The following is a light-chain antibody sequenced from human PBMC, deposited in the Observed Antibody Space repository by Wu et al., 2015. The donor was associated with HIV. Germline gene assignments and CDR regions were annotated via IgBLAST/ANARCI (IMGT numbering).Light chain of an antibody. Sequence: IVLTQSPGTLSLSPGETATLSCRASQSVRNNYLAWFQQKPGQAPRLLIYGAYSRATGIPDRFSGSGSGTDFTLRISRLEPEDFAVYFCQRYVGAPLTFGGGTKMEIK. CDR2: GAY. CDR3: QRYVGAPLT. CDR1: QSVRNNY. J-gene: IGKJ4*01. V-gene: IGKV3-20*01.